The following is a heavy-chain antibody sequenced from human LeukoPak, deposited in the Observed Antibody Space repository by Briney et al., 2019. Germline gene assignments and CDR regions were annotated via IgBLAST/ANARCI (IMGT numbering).Heavy chain of an antibody. J-gene: IGHJ5*02. D-gene: IGHD6-13*01. CDR1: GFTFSGYG. CDR2: ISYDGSNK. V-gene: IGHV3-30*03. CDR3: ATAIAAAASSSWFDP. Sequence: GGSLRLSCAASGFTFSGYGMHWVRQAPGKGLEWVAVISYDGSNKYYADSVKGRFTISRDNSKNTLYLQMNSLRAEDTAVYYCATAIAAAASSSWFDPWGQGTLVTVSS.